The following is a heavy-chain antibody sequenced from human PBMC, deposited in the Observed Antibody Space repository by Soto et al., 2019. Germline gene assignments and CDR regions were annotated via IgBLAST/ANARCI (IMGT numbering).Heavy chain of an antibody. V-gene: IGHV4-59*08. D-gene: IGHD3-3*01. Sequence: QVQLQESGPGLVKPSETLSLTCTVSGGSIRNNYWSWIRQPPGKGLEWVGYIYYTGTSKYNPSLKSRVTISADSSKNQFCQTLDSVTAAYTAVYYCARLGGYYQAFDNWGQGTLVTVSS. CDR1: GGSIRNNY. J-gene: IGHJ4*02. CDR2: IYYTGTS. CDR3: ARLGGYYQAFDN.